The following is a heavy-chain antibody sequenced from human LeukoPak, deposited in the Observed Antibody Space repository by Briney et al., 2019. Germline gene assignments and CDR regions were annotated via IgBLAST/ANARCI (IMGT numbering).Heavy chain of an antibody. CDR2: IIPIFGTA. CDR1: GGTFSSYA. CDR3: ARAAADCSSTSCYWVHFDY. D-gene: IGHD2-2*01. J-gene: IGHJ4*02. Sequence: VASVKVSCKASGGTFSSYAISWVRQAPGQGLEWMGGIIPIFGTANYAQKFQGRVTITADKSTSTAYMELSRLRSDDTAVYYCARAAADCSSTSCYWVHFDYWGQGTLVTVSS. V-gene: IGHV1-69*06.